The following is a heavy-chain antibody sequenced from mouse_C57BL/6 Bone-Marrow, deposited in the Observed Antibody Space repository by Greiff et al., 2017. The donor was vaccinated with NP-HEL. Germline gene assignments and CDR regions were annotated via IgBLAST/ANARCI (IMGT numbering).Heavy chain of an antibody. V-gene: IGHV1-82*01. D-gene: IGHD2-12*01. CDR3: ARYYIDY. J-gene: IGHJ2*01. CDR1: GYAFSSSW. CDR2: IYPGDGDT. Sequence: QVQLKESGPELVKPGASVKISCKASGYAFSSSWMNWVKQRPGKGLEWIGRIYPGDGDTNYNGKFKGKATLTADKSSSTAYMQLSSLTSEDSAVYFCARYYIDYWGQGTTLTVSS.